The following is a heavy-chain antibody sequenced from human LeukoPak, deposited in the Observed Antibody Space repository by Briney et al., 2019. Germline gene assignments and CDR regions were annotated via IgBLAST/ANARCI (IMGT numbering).Heavy chain of an antibody. CDR3: ARGRPITPYYFDY. CDR2: ITWNSGRI. D-gene: IGHD3-10*01. CDR1: RFTFDDYA. V-gene: IGHV3-9*01. J-gene: IGHJ4*02. Sequence: GRSLRLSCAAPRFTFDDYAMHWVRQAPGKGLEWVSGITWNSGRIDYADSVKGRFTISRDNAKNSLYLQMNSLRAEDTALYYCARGRPITPYYFDYWGQGTLVTVSS.